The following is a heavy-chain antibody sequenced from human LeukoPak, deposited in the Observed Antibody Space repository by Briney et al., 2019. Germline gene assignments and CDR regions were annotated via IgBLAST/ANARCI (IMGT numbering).Heavy chain of an antibody. V-gene: IGHV3-33*01. Sequence: PGRSLRLSCAASGFTLSSYGMHWVRQAPGKGLEWVAVIWYDGSNKYYADSVKGRFTISRDNSKNTLYLQMNSLRAEDTAVYYCARDARWCSYGSGSYLDYWGQGTLVTVSS. CDR3: ARDARWCSYGSGSYLDY. J-gene: IGHJ4*02. CDR1: GFTLSSYG. CDR2: IWYDGSNK. D-gene: IGHD3-10*01.